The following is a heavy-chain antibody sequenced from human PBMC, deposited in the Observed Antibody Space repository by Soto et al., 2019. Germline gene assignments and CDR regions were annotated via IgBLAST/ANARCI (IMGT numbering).Heavy chain of an antibody. Sequence: SETLSLTCTVSGGSISSYYWSWIRQPPGKGLEWIGYIYYSGSTNYNPSLKSRVTISVDTSKNQFSLKLSSVTAADTAVYYCARSPFSAQFDYWGQGTLVTVSS. J-gene: IGHJ4*02. D-gene: IGHD3-10*01. CDR1: GGSISSYY. CDR2: IYYSGST. V-gene: IGHV4-59*08. CDR3: ARSPFSAQFDY.